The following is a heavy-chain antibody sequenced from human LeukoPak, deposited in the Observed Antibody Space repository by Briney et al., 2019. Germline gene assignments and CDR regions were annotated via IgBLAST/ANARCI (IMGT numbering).Heavy chain of an antibody. Sequence: SGPTLVKPTQTLTLTCTFSGFSLSTSGVGVGWIRQPPGKALEWLALIYWNDDKRYSPSLKSRLTITKDTSKNQVVLTMTNMDPADTATYYCARSPRGHDAFDIWGQGTMVTVSS. CDR2: IYWNDDK. J-gene: IGHJ3*02. CDR3: ARSPRGHDAFDI. V-gene: IGHV2-5*01. CDR1: GFSLSTSGVG. D-gene: IGHD1-26*01.